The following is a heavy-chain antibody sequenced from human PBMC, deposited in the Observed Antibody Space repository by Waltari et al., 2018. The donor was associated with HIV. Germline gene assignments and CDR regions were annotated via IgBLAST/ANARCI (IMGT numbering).Heavy chain of an antibody. CDR2: IRYDGSNK. D-gene: IGHD6-13*01. CDR1: GFTFTKYG. J-gene: IGHJ4*02. V-gene: IGHV3-33*01. CDR3: ARDAAPNSHTPSSSDV. Sequence: QVQLVESGGGVVQPGTSLGLSCAASGFTFTKYGMRWVRQAPGKGLEWVTLIRYDGSNKYYADSVKGRFTISRDNSKNTLYLQMNSLRAEDTAVYYCARDAAPNSHTPSSSDVWGQGTL.